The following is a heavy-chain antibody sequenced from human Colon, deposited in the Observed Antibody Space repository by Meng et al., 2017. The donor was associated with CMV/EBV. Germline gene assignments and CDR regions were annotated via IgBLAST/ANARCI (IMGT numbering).Heavy chain of an antibody. D-gene: IGHD3-3*01. J-gene: IGHJ4*02. CDR2: ISYDGSNK. V-gene: IGHV3-30-3*01. CDR1: GFTFSSYA. CDR3: ARSSTIFDSPDY. Sequence: GGSLRLSCAASGFTFSSYAMHWVRQAPGKGLEWVAVISYDGSNKYYADSVQGRFTISRDNSKNTLYLQMNSLRAEDTAVYYCARSSTIFDSPDYWGQGTLVTVSS.